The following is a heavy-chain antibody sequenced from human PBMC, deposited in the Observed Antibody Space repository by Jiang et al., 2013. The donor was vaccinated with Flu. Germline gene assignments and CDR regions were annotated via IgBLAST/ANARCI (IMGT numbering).Heavy chain of an antibody. CDR3: ARGYGDYPFDY. D-gene: IGHD4-17*01. J-gene: IGHJ4*02. CDR2: INHSGST. CDR1: GGSFSGYY. Sequence: LLKPSETLSLTCAVYGGSFSGYYWSWIRQPPGKGLEWIGEINHSGSTNYNPSLKSRVTISVDTSKNQFSLKLSSVTAADTAVYYCARGYGDYPFDYWGQGTLVTVSS. V-gene: IGHV4-34*01.